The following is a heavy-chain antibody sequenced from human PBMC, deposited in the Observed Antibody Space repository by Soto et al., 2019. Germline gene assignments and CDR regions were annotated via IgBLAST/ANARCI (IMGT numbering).Heavy chain of an antibody. CDR2: ISYDGSNK. CDR3: ARGSVTMVRGAFDV. J-gene: IGHJ6*02. Sequence: QVQLVESGGGVVQPGRSLRLSCAASGFTFSSYAMHWVRQAPGKGLEWVAVISYDGSNKYYADSVKGRFTISRDNSKNTLYLQMNSLRAEDTAVYYCARGSVTMVRGAFDVWGQGTTVTVSS. V-gene: IGHV3-30-3*01. CDR1: GFTFSSYA. D-gene: IGHD3-10*01.